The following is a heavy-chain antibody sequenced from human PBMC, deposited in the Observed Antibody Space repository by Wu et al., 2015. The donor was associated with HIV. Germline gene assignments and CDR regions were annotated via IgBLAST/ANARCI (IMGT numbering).Heavy chain of an antibody. CDR3: TRDPTTHLNYFDSSGPGAFDI. J-gene: IGHJ3*02. V-gene: IGHV1-18*04. CDR2: ISTYNGNT. D-gene: IGHD3-22*01. Sequence: QVLLIQSGAEVKRPGASVKVSCKTSNYTFTSYGISWVRQAPGQGLEWMGWISTYNGNTKYAQKFQVRVTMTTDTSASTAYMELRSLRSDDTAVYFCTRDPTTHLNYFDSSGPGAFDIWGQGTMVTVSS. CDR1: NYTFTSYG.